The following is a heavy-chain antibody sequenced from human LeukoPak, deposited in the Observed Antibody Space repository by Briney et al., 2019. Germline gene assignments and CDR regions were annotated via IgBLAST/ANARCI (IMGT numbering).Heavy chain of an antibody. J-gene: IGHJ4*02. Sequence: GASVKVSCXASGYTFTGYYMHWVRQAPGQGLEWMGRINPNSGGTNYAQKFQGRVTMTRDTSISTAYMELSRLRSDDTAVYYCASPFNTDSSGWPTGDGWGQGTLVTVSS. CDR1: GYTFTGYY. D-gene: IGHD6-19*01. CDR3: ASPFNTDSSGWPTGDG. V-gene: IGHV1-2*06. CDR2: INPNSGGT.